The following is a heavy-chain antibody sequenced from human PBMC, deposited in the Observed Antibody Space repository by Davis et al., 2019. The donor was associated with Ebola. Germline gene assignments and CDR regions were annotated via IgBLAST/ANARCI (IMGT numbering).Heavy chain of an antibody. Sequence: GGSLRLSCAASGFTFSRYGMHWVRQAPGKGLEWMALIWHDGSNTYYADSVKGRFTISRDNSKNTLYLQMNSLRAEDTAVYYCAKSGLSFGVVKYHYGMDVWGKGTTVTVSS. CDR2: IWHDGSNT. J-gene: IGHJ6*04. D-gene: IGHD3-3*01. CDR3: AKSGLSFGVVKYHYGMDV. CDR1: GFTFSRYG. V-gene: IGHV3-33*06.